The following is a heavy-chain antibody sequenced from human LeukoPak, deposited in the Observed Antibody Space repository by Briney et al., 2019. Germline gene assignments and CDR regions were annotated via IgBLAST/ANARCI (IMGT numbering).Heavy chain of an antibody. V-gene: IGHV3-23*01. Sequence: HPGGSLRLSCAASGFTFSSYAMSWVRQAPGKGLEWVSAISSSGGSTYYADSVKGRFTISRDNSKNTLYLQMNSLRAEDTAVYYCAKGSISGYYDFWSGCYFDYWGQGTLVTVSS. CDR3: AKGSISGYYDFWSGCYFDY. D-gene: IGHD3-3*01. J-gene: IGHJ4*02. CDR1: GFTFSSYA. CDR2: ISSSGGST.